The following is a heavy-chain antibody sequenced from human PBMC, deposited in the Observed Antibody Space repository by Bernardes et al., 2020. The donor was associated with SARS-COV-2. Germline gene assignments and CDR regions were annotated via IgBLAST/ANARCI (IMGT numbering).Heavy chain of an antibody. Sequence: SGPPLMKPTETLTLTCTVSGFSLSHARVDVSWIRQPPGQALDWLAYIFSNDEKSYITSLKSRLTISKDTSKRQVVLTITNMDPVYTATYSSAGIPNGITIIVIVTYYYGMDDWGQGTTVTVSS. D-gene: IGHD3-3*01. CDR1: GFSLSHARVD. J-gene: IGHJ6*02. CDR2: IFSNDEK. CDR3: AGIPNGITIIVIVTYYYGMDD. V-gene: IGHV2-26*01.